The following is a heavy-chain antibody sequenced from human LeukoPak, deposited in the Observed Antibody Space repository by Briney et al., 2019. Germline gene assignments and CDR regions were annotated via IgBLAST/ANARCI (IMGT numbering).Heavy chain of an antibody. V-gene: IGHV3-30*18. J-gene: IGHJ4*02. CDR3: AKDLAVAGTPDY. CDR1: GFTFSSYG. CDR2: ISYDGSNK. Sequence: PGGPLRLSCAASGFTFSSYGMHWVRQAPGKGLEWVAVISYDGSNKYYADSVKGRFTISRDNSKNTLYLQMNSLRAEDTAVYYCAKDLAVAGTPDYWGQGTLVTVSS. D-gene: IGHD6-19*01.